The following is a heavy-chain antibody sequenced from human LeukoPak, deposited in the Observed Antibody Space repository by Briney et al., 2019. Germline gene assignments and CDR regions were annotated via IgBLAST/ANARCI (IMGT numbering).Heavy chain of an antibody. V-gene: IGHV1-18*01. CDR1: GYTFTSYG. Sequence: ASVKVSCKASGYTFTSYGISWVRQAPGQGLEWMVWISAYNGNTNYAQKLQGRVTMTTDTSTSTAYMELRSLRSDDTAVYYCARDNKLRDSSGYYREDYWGQGTLVTVSS. J-gene: IGHJ4*02. CDR2: ISAYNGNT. CDR3: ARDNKLRDSSGYYREDY. D-gene: IGHD3-22*01.